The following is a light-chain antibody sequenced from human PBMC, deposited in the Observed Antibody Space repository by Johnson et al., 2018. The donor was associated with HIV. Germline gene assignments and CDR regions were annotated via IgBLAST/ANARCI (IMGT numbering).Light chain of an antibody. CDR2: ENN. J-gene: IGLJ1*01. CDR1: SSNIGNNY. CDR3: GTWDSSLSVSYV. V-gene: IGLV1-51*02. Sequence: QSMLTQPPSVSAAPGQKVTIPCSGSSSNIGNNYVSWYQHLPGTAPKLLIYENNKRPSGSPDRFSGSKSGTSATLDITGLQTGDEADYYCGTWDSSLSVSYVLVTGTKVTVL.